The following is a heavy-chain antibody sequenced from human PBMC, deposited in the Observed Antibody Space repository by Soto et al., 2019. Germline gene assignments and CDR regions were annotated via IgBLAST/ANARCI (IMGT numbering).Heavy chain of an antibody. V-gene: IGHV3-11*01. D-gene: IGHD6-13*01. CDR2: ISSSGSTI. Sequence: GGSLRLSCAASGFTFSDYYVSWIRQAPGKGLEWVSYISSSGSTIYYADSVKGRFTISRDNAKNSLYLQMNSLRAEDTAVYYCARDRLRIAAAGDAFDIWGQGTMVTVSS. CDR1: GFTFSDYY. CDR3: ARDRLRIAAAGDAFDI. J-gene: IGHJ3*02.